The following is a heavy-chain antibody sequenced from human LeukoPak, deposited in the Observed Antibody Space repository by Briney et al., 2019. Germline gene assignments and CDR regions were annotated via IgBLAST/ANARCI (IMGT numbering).Heavy chain of an antibody. D-gene: IGHD3-10*01. J-gene: IGHJ4*02. CDR2: ISSSGSTI. CDR1: GFTFSDYY. V-gene: IGHV3-11*01. Sequence: GGSLRLSCAASGFTFSDYYMSWIRQAPGKGLEWVSYISSSGSTIYSADSVKGRFTTSRDNAKNSLYLQMNSLRAEDTAVYYCAREASGSYYSFFFDYWGQGTLVAVSS. CDR3: AREASGSYYSFFFDY.